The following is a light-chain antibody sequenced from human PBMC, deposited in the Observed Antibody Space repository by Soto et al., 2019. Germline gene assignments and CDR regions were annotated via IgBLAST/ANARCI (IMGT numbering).Light chain of an antibody. J-gene: IGLJ3*02. Sequence: QPVLTQPPSVSGAPGQRVTISCTGNSSNLGAGYDVHWYQQLPGAAPKLVIFGNRNRPSGVPERFSGSKSGTSAFLAITGLQTEDEADYYCQAYDYSLTASVFGGGTKLTVL. V-gene: IGLV1-40*01. CDR2: GNR. CDR1: SSNLGAGYD. CDR3: QAYDYSLTASV.